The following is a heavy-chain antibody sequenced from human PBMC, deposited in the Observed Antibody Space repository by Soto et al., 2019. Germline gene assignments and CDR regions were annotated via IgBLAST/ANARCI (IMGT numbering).Heavy chain of an antibody. V-gene: IGHV4-39*07. J-gene: IGHJ4*02. CDR1: GAFITSNSYY. Sequence: QLQLQESGPGLVKPSETLSLTCTVSGAFITSNSYYWGWIRQSPGKGLEWIGNIYFSGTTYYNPSVESRVTISVDTSKRQFSLRLSSVTAPNTAVYYCARRASGANFDFWGQGTLVTVPS. D-gene: IGHD3-10*01. CDR3: ARRASGANFDF. CDR2: IYFSGTT.